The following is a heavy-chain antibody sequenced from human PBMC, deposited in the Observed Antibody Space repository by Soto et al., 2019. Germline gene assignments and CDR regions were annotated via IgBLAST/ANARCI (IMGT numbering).Heavy chain of an antibody. D-gene: IGHD3-22*01. J-gene: IGHJ4*02. CDR1: GFTFSSYA. V-gene: IGHV3-23*01. CDR3: AKEGVITMIVVVTYFDY. CDR2: ISGSGGST. Sequence: GVLRLSCAASGFTFSSYAMSWVRQAPGKGLEWVSAISGSGGSTYYADSVKGRFTISRDNSKNTLYLQMNSLRAEDTAVYYCAKEGVITMIVVVTYFDYWGQGTLVTVSS.